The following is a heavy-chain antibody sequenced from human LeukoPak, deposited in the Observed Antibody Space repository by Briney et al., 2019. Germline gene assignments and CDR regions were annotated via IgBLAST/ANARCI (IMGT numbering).Heavy chain of an antibody. CDR3: ARSNQADDY. CDR2: INPGGSSI. CDR1: GFTFRSYW. V-gene: IGHV3-74*01. J-gene: IGHJ4*02. Sequence: GRSLRLSCAASGFTFRSYWMHWVRQVPGKGLVWVARINPGGSSITYADSVKGRFTISRDNAKNTLYLQMDSLRAEDTGVYYCARSNQADDYGGQGTLVTVSS. D-gene: IGHD1-14*01.